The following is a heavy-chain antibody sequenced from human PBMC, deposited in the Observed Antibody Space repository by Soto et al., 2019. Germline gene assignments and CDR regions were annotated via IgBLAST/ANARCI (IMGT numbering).Heavy chain of an antibody. J-gene: IGHJ4*02. D-gene: IGHD5-12*01. CDR3: AKGSIEYSASVDN. Sequence: DVQLLESGGGLVHPGGSLRLSCAAAGVSFSSYAMVWVRQAPGKGLEWVAVISARGWSSYFAYSVKGRFTLSRDNSKNVLSLEMNRLRAEDTAIYFCAKGSIEYSASVDNWGQGTLVVVSS. CDR2: ISARGWSS. V-gene: IGHV3-23*01. CDR1: GVSFSSYA.